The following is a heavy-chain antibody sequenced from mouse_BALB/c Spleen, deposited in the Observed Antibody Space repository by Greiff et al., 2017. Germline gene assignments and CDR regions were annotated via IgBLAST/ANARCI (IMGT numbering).Heavy chain of an antibody. V-gene: IGHV3-5*02. CDR3: ARDRGPRAMDY. Sequence: EVQLQQSGPGLVKPSQTVSLTCTVTGISITTGNYRWSWIRQFPGKKLEWIGYIYYSGTITYNPSLTSRTTITRDTSKNQFFLEMNSLTAEDTATYYCARDRGPRAMDYWGQGTSVTVSS. CDR2: IYYSGTI. J-gene: IGHJ4*01. CDR1: GISITTGNYR. D-gene: IGHD3-3*01.